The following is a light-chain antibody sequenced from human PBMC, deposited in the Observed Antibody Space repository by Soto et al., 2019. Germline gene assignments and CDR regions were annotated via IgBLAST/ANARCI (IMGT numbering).Light chain of an antibody. J-gene: IGKJ1*01. CDR1: QTISSW. V-gene: IGKV1-5*03. CDR3: QQYNSYSRT. CDR2: KAS. Sequence: DIQMTQSPSTLSASVGDRVTITCRASQTISSWLAWYQQKPGKAPKVLIYKASSLESGVPSRFSGSGSGTEFTLTISSLQPDDLATYYGQQYNSYSRTFGQGTKVDIK.